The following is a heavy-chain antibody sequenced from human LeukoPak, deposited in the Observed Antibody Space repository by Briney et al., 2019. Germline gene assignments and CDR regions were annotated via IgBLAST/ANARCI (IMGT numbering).Heavy chain of an antibody. CDR3: VRLINWGFDY. J-gene: IGHJ4*02. CDR1: PGSIYSGGYS. Sequence: PSQTLSLTCAVSPGSIYSGGYSWRWIRQPPGKGLEWIGHMYQSGRTYYNPSLKSRFTISIDRSKNQFCLKLNSVIAADTAVYYCVRLINWGFDYWGQGTLVTVSS. V-gene: IGHV4-30-2*01. CDR2: MYQSGRT. D-gene: IGHD7-27*01.